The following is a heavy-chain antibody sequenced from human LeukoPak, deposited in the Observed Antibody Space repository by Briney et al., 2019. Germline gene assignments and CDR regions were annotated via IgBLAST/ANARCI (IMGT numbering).Heavy chain of an antibody. J-gene: IGHJ4*02. CDR3: ARVGDDYYDSSGRVDY. Sequence: ASVKVSCKASGYTFTSYGISWVRQAPGQGLEWMGWISAYNGNTNYAQKPQGRVTMTTDTSTSTAYMELRSLRSDDTAVYYCARVGDDYYDSSGRVDYWGQGTLVTVSS. V-gene: IGHV1-18*01. CDR2: ISAYNGNT. D-gene: IGHD3-22*01. CDR1: GYTFTSYG.